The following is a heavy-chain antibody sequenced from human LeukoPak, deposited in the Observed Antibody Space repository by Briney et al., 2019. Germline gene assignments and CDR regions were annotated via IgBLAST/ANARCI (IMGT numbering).Heavy chain of an antibody. CDR3: AGTVGIVGATADY. D-gene: IGHD1-26*01. J-gene: IGHJ4*02. CDR1: GGSISSSSYY. Sequence: SETLSLTCTVSGGSISSSSYYWGWIRQPPGKGLEWIGSIYYSGSTYYNPSLKSRVTISVDTSKNQFSLKLSSVTAADTAVYYCAGTVGIVGATADYWGQGTLVTVSS. V-gene: IGHV4-39*07. CDR2: IYYSGST.